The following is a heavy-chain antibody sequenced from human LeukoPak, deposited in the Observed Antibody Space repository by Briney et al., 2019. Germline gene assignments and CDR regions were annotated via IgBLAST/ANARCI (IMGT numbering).Heavy chain of an antibody. Sequence: PSETLSLTCTVSGGSISSSSYYWGWIRQPPGKGPEWIGSIYYSGSTYYNPSLKSRVTISVDTSKNQFSLKLSSVTAADTAVYYCARSLAGIAAAGTRWFDPWGQGTLVTVSS. CDR2: IYYSGST. D-gene: IGHD6-13*01. CDR3: ARSLAGIAAAGTRWFDP. CDR1: GGSISSSSYY. J-gene: IGHJ5*02. V-gene: IGHV4-39*07.